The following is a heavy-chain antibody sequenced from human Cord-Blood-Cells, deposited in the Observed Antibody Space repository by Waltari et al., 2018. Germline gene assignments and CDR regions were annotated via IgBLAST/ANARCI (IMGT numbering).Heavy chain of an antibody. Sequence: QVQLQQWGAGPLKHSETLSLTCAVYGWYLSGYYWRWIRQPPGKGLEWIGEINHSGSTNYNPSLKSRVTISVDTSKNQFSLKLSSVTAADTAVYYCARSSSSDAFDIWGQGTMVTVSS. CDR2: INHSGST. V-gene: IGHV4-34*01. D-gene: IGHD6-13*01. CDR1: GWYLSGYY. J-gene: IGHJ3*02. CDR3: ARSSSSDAFDI.